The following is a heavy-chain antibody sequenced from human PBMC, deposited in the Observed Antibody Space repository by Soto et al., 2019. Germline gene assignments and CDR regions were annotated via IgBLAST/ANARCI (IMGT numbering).Heavy chain of an antibody. CDR3: AREWELGGMDV. V-gene: IGHV3-30-3*01. Sequence: ESGGGVVQPGRSLRLSCAASGFTFSSYAMHWVRQAPGKGLEWVAVILYDGSNKYYADSVKGRFTISRDNSKNTLYLQMNSLRAEDTAVYYCAREWELGGMDVWGQGTTVTVSS. D-gene: IGHD3-16*01. CDR2: ILYDGSNK. CDR1: GFTFSSYA. J-gene: IGHJ6*02.